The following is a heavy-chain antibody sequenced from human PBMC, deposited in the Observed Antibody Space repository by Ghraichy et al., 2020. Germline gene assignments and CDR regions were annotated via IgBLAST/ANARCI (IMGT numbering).Heavy chain of an antibody. CDR1: GFTFSSSA. D-gene: IGHD3-3*01. J-gene: IGHJ4*02. Sequence: GGSLRLSCAASGFTFSSSAMSWVRQAPGKGLEWVSTFSGSGGSTYYADSVKGRFTISRDNSKNTLYLQMNSLRAEDTAVYYCAKQDGRITIFGVVIRGGYFDYWGQGTVVTVSS. V-gene: IGHV3-23*01. CDR2: FSGSGGST. CDR3: AKQDGRITIFGVVIRGGYFDY.